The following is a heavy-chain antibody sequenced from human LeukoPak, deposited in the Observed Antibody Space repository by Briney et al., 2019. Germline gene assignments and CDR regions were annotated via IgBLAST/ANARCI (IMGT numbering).Heavy chain of an antibody. J-gene: IGHJ4*02. CDR3: ARDTAKAYYDSSGYDDY. Sequence: LGESLKISCKGSGYSFTNYCISWVRQMPGKGLEWMGRIDPSDSYSNYSPSFQGHVTISADKSIRTAYLQWSSLRASDAAMYYCARDTAKAYYDSSGYDDYWGQGTLVTVSS. V-gene: IGHV5-10-1*01. CDR1: GYSFTNYC. CDR2: IDPSDSYS. D-gene: IGHD3-22*01.